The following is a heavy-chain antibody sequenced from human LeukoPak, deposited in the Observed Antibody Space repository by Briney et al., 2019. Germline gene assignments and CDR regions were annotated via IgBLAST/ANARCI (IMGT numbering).Heavy chain of an antibody. CDR3: ARVYGLGMNEYYQY. CDR2: INNDGSST. CDR1: GLTFSKSW. V-gene: IGHV3-74*01. J-gene: IGHJ1*01. Sequence: PGGSLRLSCAASGLTFSKSWMHWVRQAPGKGLVWVSRINNDGSSTTYAGSVKGRFTISRDNDKNMVYLQMNSLRVEDTAIYYCARVYGLGMNEYYQYWGQGTLVTVPS. D-gene: IGHD3-10*01.